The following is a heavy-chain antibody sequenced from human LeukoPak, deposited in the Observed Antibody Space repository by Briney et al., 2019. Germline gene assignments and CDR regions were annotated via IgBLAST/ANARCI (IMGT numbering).Heavy chain of an antibody. J-gene: IGHJ2*01. V-gene: IGHV3-66*01. CDR3: ATSPATGNIYFDL. Sequence: GGSLRLSCAASGFTVSSNYMGLVRQAPGKGLQWVSVLCSGGNTYYADSVKGRFTISRDNSKNTLYLQMNSLRAEDTAVYYCATSPATGNIYFDLWGRGTLVTVSS. D-gene: IGHD6-13*01. CDR2: LCSGGNT. CDR1: GFTVSSNY.